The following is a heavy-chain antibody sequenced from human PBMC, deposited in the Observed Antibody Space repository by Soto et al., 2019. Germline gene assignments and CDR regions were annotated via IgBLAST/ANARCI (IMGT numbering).Heavy chain of an antibody. Sequence: PGGSLRLSCAASGFTFSSYSMNWFRQAPGKGLEWVSSISSSSSYIYYADSVKGRFTISRDNAKNSLYLQMNSLRAEDTAVYYCARSVVPAPVPYCMDVWGKGTTVTVTS. D-gene: IGHD2-2*01. J-gene: IGHJ6*03. CDR3: ARSVVPAPVPYCMDV. CDR1: GFTFSSYS. V-gene: IGHV3-21*01. CDR2: ISSSSSYI.